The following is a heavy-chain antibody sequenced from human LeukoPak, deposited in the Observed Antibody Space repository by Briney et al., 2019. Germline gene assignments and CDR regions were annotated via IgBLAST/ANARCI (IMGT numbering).Heavy chain of an antibody. CDR3: AKDPWGASRAVARGVDY. D-gene: IGHD6-19*01. V-gene: IGHV3-30*18. J-gene: IGHJ4*02. CDR2: ISYDGRNK. CDR1: GFTFSSYG. Sequence: PGRSLRLSCAASGFTFSSYGMHWVRPAPGKGLEWVAVISYDGRNKYYADSVKGRFTISRDNSKNTLYLQMNSLRAEDTAVYYCAKDPWGASRAVARGVDYWGQGTLVTVSS.